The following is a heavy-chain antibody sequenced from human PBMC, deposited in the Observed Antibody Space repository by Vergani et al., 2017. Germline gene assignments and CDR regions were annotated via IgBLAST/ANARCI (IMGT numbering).Heavy chain of an antibody. D-gene: IGHD2-8*01. Sequence: QVQLVESGGGVVQPGKSLSLSCETSGFIFSDYVMHWVRQAPGKGLEWVAGIWHDGSNEKYVDSVQGRFIISRDNTNNSLFLQLRSLRAEDAAVYYCARDCTSGGCPDNYGMDVWGQGATVTVSS. J-gene: IGHJ6*02. CDR2: IWHDGSNE. CDR3: ARDCTSGGCPDNYGMDV. CDR1: GFIFSDYV. V-gene: IGHV3-33*01.